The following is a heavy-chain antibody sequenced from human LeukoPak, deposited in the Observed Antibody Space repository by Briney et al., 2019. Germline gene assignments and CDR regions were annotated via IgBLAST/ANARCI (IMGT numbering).Heavy chain of an antibody. J-gene: IGHJ4*02. D-gene: IGHD2-21*02. CDR2: ISGSGRT. Sequence: PGGSPRPSCAPSGFTFSVNVMSWVRQAPGRGLEWVSAISGSGRTYYADSVKGPFTISRDNSKNTLYLQMNSVRAEDTAVYYCVKVRVVTAPFDYWGQGTPVTVSS. CDR1: GFTFSVNV. V-gene: IGHV3-23*01. CDR3: VKVRVVTAPFDY.